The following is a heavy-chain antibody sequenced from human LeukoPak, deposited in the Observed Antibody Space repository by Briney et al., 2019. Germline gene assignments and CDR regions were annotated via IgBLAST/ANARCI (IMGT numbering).Heavy chain of an antibody. CDR3: ARGRGYSSSSGPFDI. J-gene: IGHJ3*02. CDR1: GGSISSYY. D-gene: IGHD6-6*01. Sequence: PETLSLTSTVSGGSISSYYWSWIRQPPGKGLEWIGYIYYSGSTNYNPSLKSPVTISVDTSKNQFSLKLSSVTAADTAVYYCARGRGYSSSSGPFDIWGQGTMVTVSS. V-gene: IGHV4-59*01. CDR2: IYYSGST.